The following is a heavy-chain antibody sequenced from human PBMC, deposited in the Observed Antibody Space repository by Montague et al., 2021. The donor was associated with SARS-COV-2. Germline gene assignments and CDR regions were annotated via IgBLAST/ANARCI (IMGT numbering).Heavy chain of an antibody. CDR2: ISSSFTIP. Sequence: SLRLSCAASVFTFTHYAMNWVRQAPGKGLEWVSFISSSFTIPYYXDSVRGRFTISRYNAKNSLSLHMNSLRDEDTAVYYCARDPRGDGDYFYDYWGQGTLVTVSS. CDR1: VFTFTHYA. CDR3: ARDPRGDGDYFYDY. V-gene: IGHV3-48*02. J-gene: IGHJ4*02. D-gene: IGHD4-17*01.